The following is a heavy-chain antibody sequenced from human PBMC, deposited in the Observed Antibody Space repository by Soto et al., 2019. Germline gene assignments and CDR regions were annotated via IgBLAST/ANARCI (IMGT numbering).Heavy chain of an antibody. V-gene: IGHV4-59*12. D-gene: IGHD4-17*01. CDR1: GGSISSYY. CDR3: ASRYGGSLDY. CDR2: IYYSGST. Sequence: QVQLQESGPGLVKPSETLSLTCTVSGGSISSYYWSWIRQPPGQGLEWIGYIYYSGSTNYNPSLKSRVTISVDTSKNQFSLKLSSVTAADTAVYYCASRYGGSLDYGGQGTMVTVSS. J-gene: IGHJ4*02.